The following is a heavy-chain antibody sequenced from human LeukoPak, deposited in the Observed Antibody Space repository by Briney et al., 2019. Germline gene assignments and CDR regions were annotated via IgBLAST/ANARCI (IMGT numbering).Heavy chain of an antibody. CDR3: AAGRDIAVAGPGGYFDY. J-gene: IGHJ4*02. D-gene: IGHD6-19*01. CDR2: ISPGGNTI. Sequence: PGASLRLSCAASGFTFSDYHMNWIRQAPGKGLEWVSYISPGGNTIYFADSVNGRFTLSRDSARNSLSLQMNSPTAEDTAVYYCAAGRDIAVAGPGGYFDYWGRGTLVTVSS. V-gene: IGHV3-11*01. CDR1: GFTFSDYH.